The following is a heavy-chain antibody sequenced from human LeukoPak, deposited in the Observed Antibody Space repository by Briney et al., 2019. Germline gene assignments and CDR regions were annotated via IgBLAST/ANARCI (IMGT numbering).Heavy chain of an antibody. CDR1: SGFSTHYY. Sequence: SETLSLTCTVSSGFSTHYYRSSIWQPPGKGLEWIGCVSDTGRTTYNPSLKSRLTISVDTSNRPFCLTLTSLTVTDTAVYYCTKGYYAPFDVWGQGILVTVSS. CDR2: VSDTGRT. V-gene: IGHV4-59*01. D-gene: IGHD3-16*01. CDR3: TKGYYAPFDV. J-gene: IGHJ4*02.